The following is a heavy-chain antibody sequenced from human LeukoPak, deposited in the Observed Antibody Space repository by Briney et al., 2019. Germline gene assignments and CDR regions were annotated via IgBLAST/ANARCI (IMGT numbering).Heavy chain of an antibody. CDR3: AREGNSGYYPY. D-gene: IGHD3-22*01. CDR1: GFTVSRNY. V-gene: IGHV3-53*05. Sequence: GGSLRLSCAASGFTVSRNYMSWVRQAPGKGLESVSITYSDGSTYYADSVKGRFTISRDNSKNTLYLQMSSLRAEDTAMYYCAREGNSGYYPYWGQGILVTVSS. J-gene: IGHJ4*02. CDR2: TYSDGST.